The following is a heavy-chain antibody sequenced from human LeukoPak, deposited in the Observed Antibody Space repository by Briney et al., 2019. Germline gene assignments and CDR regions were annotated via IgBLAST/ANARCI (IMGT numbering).Heavy chain of an antibody. CDR2: LYYSGST. D-gene: IGHD3-10*01. CDR1: GGSISSYY. V-gene: IGHV4-59*12. J-gene: IGHJ6*03. Sequence: PSETLSLTCTVSGGSISSYYWTWVRQPPGKGLEWIGSLYYSGSTYYNPSLKSRVTISVDTSKNQFSLKLSSVTAADTAVYYCARDLGPVRGNFMDVWGKGTTVTVSS. CDR3: ARDLGPVRGNFMDV.